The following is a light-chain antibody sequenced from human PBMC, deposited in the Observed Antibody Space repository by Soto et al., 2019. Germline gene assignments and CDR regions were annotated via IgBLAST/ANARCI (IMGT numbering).Light chain of an antibody. V-gene: IGKV1-9*01. CDR2: GAS. CDR3: QQYNSYPWT. Sequence: DIQLTQSPSFLSASVGGRVTITCRASQAISSHLAWYQQKPGKAPNLLIYGASTLQSGVPSRFSGSGSGTQFTLTISSLQPDDFATYYCQQYNSYPWTFGQGTKVDIK. J-gene: IGKJ1*01. CDR1: QAISSH.